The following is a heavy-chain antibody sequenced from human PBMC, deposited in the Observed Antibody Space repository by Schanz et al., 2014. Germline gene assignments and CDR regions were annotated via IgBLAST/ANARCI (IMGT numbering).Heavy chain of an antibody. J-gene: IGHJ4*02. CDR3: ARGGAYRSPSPVFYFDY. V-gene: IGHV1-2*02. Sequence: QVQLVQSGAEVKKPGASVKVSCKASGYTLTAYYMHWVRQAPGQGLEWMGWINPDSGGTNYAQKFQGRVTMTRDMSINTAYMELSRLRSDDSAVYYCARGGAYRSPSPVFYFDYWGQGTLVTVSS. CDR1: GYTLTAYY. D-gene: IGHD6-6*01. CDR2: INPDSGGT.